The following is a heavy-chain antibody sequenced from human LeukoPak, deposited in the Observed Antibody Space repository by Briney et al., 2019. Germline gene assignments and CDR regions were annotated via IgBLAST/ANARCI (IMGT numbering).Heavy chain of an antibody. J-gene: IGHJ3*02. CDR2: IYYSGST. V-gene: IGHV4-59*08. Sequence: PSETLSLTCTVSGGSISSYYWSWIRQPPGKGLEWIGYIYYSGSTNYNPSLKSRVTISVDTSKNQFSLELSSVTAADTAVYYCARQGLEDYGVSGAFDIWGQGTMVTVSS. CDR3: ARQGLEDYGVSGAFDI. CDR1: GGSISSYY. D-gene: IGHD4-17*01.